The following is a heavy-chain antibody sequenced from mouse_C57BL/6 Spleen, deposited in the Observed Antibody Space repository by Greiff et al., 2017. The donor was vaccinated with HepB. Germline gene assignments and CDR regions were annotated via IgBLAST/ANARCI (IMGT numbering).Heavy chain of an antibody. V-gene: IGHV5-6*02. CDR3: AIEIPPYYYGSSYYFDY. D-gene: IGHD1-1*01. Sequence: EVKLVESGGDLVKPGGSLKLSCAASGFTFSSYGMSWVRQTPDKRLEWVATISSGGSYTYYPDSVKGRFTISRDNAKNTLYLQMSSLKSDDTAMYYCAIEIPPYYYGSSYYFDYWGQGTTLTVSS. CDR2: ISSGGSYT. CDR1: GFTFSSYG. J-gene: IGHJ2*01.